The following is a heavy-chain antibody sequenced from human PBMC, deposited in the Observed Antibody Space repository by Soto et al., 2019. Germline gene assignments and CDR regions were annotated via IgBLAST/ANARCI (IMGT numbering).Heavy chain of an antibody. D-gene: IGHD3-22*01. V-gene: IGHV4-30-2*01. CDR2: IYHSGST. J-gene: IGHJ4*02. CDR1: GGSISSGGYS. CDR3: ARGGVDYSDSSGYYFSPYYFDY. Sequence: QLQLQESGSGLVKPSQTLSLTCAVSGGSISSGGYSWSWIRQPPGKGLEWIGYIYHSGSTYYNPSIKSRVTITAARSKDQFSLKLSSVTAADTAVYSCARGGVDYSDSSGYYFSPYYFDYWGQGTLVTVSS.